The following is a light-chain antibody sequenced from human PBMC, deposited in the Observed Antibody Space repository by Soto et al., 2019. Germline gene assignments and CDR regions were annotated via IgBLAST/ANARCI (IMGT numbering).Light chain of an antibody. CDR1: SSDVGGYNY. J-gene: IGLJ1*01. V-gene: IGLV2-14*01. Sequence: LTQPASVSGSPGQSITISCTGTSSDVGGYNYVSWYQQHPGKAPKLMIYEVSNRPSGVSNRFSGSKSGNTASLTISGLQAEDEADYYCSLYTSSSTYVFASGTKVTVL. CDR2: EVS. CDR3: SLYTSSSTYV.